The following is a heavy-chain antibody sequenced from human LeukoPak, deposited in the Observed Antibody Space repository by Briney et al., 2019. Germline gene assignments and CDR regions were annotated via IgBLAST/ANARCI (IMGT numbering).Heavy chain of an antibody. J-gene: IGHJ4*02. V-gene: IGHV3-30-3*01. D-gene: IGHD2-2*02. CDR3: ARHSSARHLYLDFDY. Sequence: GRSLRLSCAASGFTFSSYAMHWVRQAPGKGLEWVAVISYDGSNKYYADSVKGRFTISRDNSKNTLYLQMNSLRAEDTAVYYCARHSSARHLYLDFDYWGQGALVTVSS. CDR1: GFTFSSYA. CDR2: ISYDGSNK.